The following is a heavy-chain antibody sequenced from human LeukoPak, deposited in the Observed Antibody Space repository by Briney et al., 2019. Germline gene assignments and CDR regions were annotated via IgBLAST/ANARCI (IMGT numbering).Heavy chain of an antibody. V-gene: IGHV3-15*01. J-gene: IGHJ4*02. CDR2: IKNKTNGGTT. Sequence: SLRLSCEASGFIFSSAWMTWVRQAPGKGLEWVGHIKNKTNGGTTDYAAPVKGRFSISRDDSKKTLYLQMNRLRTEDTAVYYCARGLCTSTGCYQGPFDFWGQGVLVTVSS. CDR1: GFIFSSAW. CDR3: ARGLCTSTGCYQGPFDF. D-gene: IGHD2-2*01.